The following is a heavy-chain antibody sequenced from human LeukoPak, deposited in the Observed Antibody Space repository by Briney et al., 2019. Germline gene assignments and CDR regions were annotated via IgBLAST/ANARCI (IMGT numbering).Heavy chain of an antibody. CDR3: ATTRPNNYYDSSGYYPFDP. J-gene: IGHJ5*02. D-gene: IGHD3-22*01. Sequence: ASVKVSCKASGYTFTSYYMHWVRQAPGQGLEWMGIINPSGGSTSYAQKFQGRVTMTRDTSTSTVYMELSSLRSEDTAVYYCATTRPNNYYDSSGYYPFDPWGQGTLVTVSS. CDR2: INPSGGST. V-gene: IGHV1-46*01. CDR1: GYTFTSYY.